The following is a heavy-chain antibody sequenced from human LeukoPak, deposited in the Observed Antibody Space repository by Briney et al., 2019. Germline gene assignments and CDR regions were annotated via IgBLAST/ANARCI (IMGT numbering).Heavy chain of an antibody. CDR3: ARVQSRIVVVPAAPAYYYYYMDV. J-gene: IGHJ6*03. Sequence: SETLSLTCTVSSGSISSYYWSWIRQPPGKGLEWIGYIYYSGSTNYNPSLKSRVTISVDTSKNQFSLKLSSVTAADTAVYYCARVQSRIVVVPAAPAYYYYYMDVWGKGTTVTVSS. CDR2: IYYSGST. V-gene: IGHV4-59*01. D-gene: IGHD2-2*01. CDR1: SGSISSYY.